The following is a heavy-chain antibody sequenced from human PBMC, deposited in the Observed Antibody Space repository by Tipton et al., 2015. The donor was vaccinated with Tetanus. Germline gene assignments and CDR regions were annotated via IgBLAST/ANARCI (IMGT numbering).Heavy chain of an antibody. CDR1: GGSMRSYY. CDR3: ARGYNGYDILPAYPRCFDS. J-gene: IGHJ4*02. Sequence: TLSLTCTVSGGSMRSYYWSWIRQPPGKGLEWIGYIYYSGSTNYNSSLKSRVTISVDTSKNQFSLKLSSVTAADTAVYYCARGYNGYDILPAYPRCFDSWGQGTLVTVSS. CDR2: IYYSGST. D-gene: IGHD3-9*01. V-gene: IGHV4-59*01.